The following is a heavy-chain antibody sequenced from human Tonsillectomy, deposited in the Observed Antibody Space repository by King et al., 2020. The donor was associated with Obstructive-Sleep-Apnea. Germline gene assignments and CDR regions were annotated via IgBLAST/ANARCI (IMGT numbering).Heavy chain of an antibody. J-gene: IGHJ4*02. CDR3: ARDAITMVRGNLRDY. CDR1: GGSFSGYY. D-gene: IGHD3-10*01. V-gene: IGHV4-34*01. Sequence: VQLQQWGAGLLKPSETLSLTCAVYGGSFSGYYWSWIRQPPGKGLEWIGEINHSGSTNYNPSLKSRVTISVDTSKNQFSLKLSSVTAADTAVYYCARDAITMVRGNLRDYWGQGTLVTVSS. CDR2: INHSGST.